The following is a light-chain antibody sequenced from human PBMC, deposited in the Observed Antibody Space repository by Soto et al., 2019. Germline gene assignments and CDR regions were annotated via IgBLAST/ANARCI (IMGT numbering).Light chain of an antibody. Sequence: QSVLTQPPSASGSPGQSVTISCTGTSSDVGAHNYVSWYQQYPGKAPKLMIYEVNKRPSGVPDRFSGSKSGNTASLTVSGLHADDEADYYCISYAGTAYVAIGGGTKLTVL. CDR3: ISYAGTAYVA. J-gene: IGLJ2*01. CDR1: SSDVGAHNY. V-gene: IGLV2-8*01. CDR2: EVN.